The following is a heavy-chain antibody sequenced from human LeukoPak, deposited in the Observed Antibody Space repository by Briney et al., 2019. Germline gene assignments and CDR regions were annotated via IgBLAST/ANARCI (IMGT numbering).Heavy chain of an antibody. CDR2: IYSGGST. D-gene: IGHD6-13*01. CDR1: GFTVSSKS. J-gene: IGHJ4*02. CDR3: ARGGSTSWYGFDC. V-gene: IGHV3-66*01. Sequence: GGSLRLSCAASGFTVSSKSMSWVRQAPGKGLEWVSVIYSGGSTYHADSVKGRFTICRDNSRNTLFLQMNSLSAEDTAVYYCARGGSTSWYGFDCWGQGTLVTVSS.